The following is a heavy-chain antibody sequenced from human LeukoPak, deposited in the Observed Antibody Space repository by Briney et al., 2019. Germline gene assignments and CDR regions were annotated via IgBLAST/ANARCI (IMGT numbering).Heavy chain of an antibody. CDR2: IYPGDSDT. V-gene: IGHV5-51*01. Sequence: GESLKISCKGSGYSFTSCWIGWVRQMPGKGLEWMGIIYPGDSDTRYSPSFQGQVTISADKSISTAYLQWSSLKASDTAMYYCAREYCSGGSCHQNWFDPWGQGTLVTVSS. J-gene: IGHJ5*02. D-gene: IGHD2-15*01. CDR3: AREYCSGGSCHQNWFDP. CDR1: GYSFTSCW.